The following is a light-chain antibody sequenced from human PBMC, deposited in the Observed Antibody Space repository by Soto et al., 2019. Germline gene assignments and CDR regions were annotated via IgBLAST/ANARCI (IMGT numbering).Light chain of an antibody. J-gene: IGLJ2*01. CDR1: NSDIGSNT. V-gene: IGLV1-44*01. CDR2: SRN. CDR3: AARDDSLESVV. Sequence: QSVLTQPPSASGTPGQRVTISCSGSNSDIGSNTVSWYQHLAGTAPKLLIYSRNQRPSGVPDRFSGSKSGTSASLAISGLHSADEADYYCAARDDSLESVVFGGGTKLTVL.